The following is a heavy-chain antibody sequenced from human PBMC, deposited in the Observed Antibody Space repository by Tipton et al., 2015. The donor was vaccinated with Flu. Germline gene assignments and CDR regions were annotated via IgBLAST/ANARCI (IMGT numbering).Heavy chain of an antibody. J-gene: IGHJ4*02. Sequence: TLSLTCTVSGYSISSGYYGGWIRQPPGKGLEWIGSIYHIGSIYYNPSLKSRVTISVDTSKNQFSLKLSSVTAADTAVYYCARLRARGYSGYDLDYWGQGTLVTVSS. CDR3: ARLRARGYSGYDLDY. CDR2: IYHIGSI. D-gene: IGHD5-12*01. V-gene: IGHV4-38-2*02. CDR1: GYSISSGYY.